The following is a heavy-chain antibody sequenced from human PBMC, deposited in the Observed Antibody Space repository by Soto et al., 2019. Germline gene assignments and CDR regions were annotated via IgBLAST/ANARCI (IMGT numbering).Heavy chain of an antibody. V-gene: IGHV3-30-3*01. Sequence: QVQLVESGGGVVQPGRSLRLSCAASAFTFSSYAMHWVRQAPGKGLEWVAVISYDGSNKYYADSVKGRFTISRDNSKNTLYLQMNSLGAEDTAVYYCARVGWDGDYSRYWGQGTLVTVSS. D-gene: IGHD4-17*01. CDR1: AFTFSSYA. CDR2: ISYDGSNK. CDR3: ARVGWDGDYSRY. J-gene: IGHJ4*02.